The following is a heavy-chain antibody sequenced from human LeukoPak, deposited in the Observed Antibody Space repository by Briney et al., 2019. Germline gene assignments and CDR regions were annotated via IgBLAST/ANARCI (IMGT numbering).Heavy chain of an antibody. Sequence: GRSLRLSCAAPGFTFSSHAMHWVRQAPGKGLDTVAVISYDGSNKYYADSVKGRFTISRDNSKNTLYLQMNSLRAEDTAVYYCARDFDYYDTRFALGQESAFDIWGQGTMVTVSS. CDR1: GFTFSSHA. CDR3: ARDFDYYDTRFALGQESAFDI. V-gene: IGHV3-30-3*01. J-gene: IGHJ3*02. D-gene: IGHD3-22*01. CDR2: ISYDGSNK.